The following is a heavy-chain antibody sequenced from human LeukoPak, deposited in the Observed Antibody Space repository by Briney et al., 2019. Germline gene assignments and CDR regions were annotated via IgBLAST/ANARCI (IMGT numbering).Heavy chain of an antibody. V-gene: IGHV3-23*01. CDR3: AKDILYYYDSSGYTDY. CDR2: ISGSGGRT. J-gene: IGHJ4*02. CDR1: GFTFSSYA. D-gene: IGHD3-22*01. Sequence: GGSLRLSCAASGFTFSSYAMSWVRQAPGKGLEWVSAISGSGGRTYYADSVKGRFTISRDNSKNTLYLQMNSLRAEDTAVYYCAKDILYYYDSSGYTDYWGQGTLVTVSS.